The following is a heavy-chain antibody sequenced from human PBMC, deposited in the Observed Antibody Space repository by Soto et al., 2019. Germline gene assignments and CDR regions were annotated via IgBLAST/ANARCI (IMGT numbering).Heavy chain of an antibody. J-gene: IGHJ4*02. V-gene: IGHV4-31*03. CDR3: ARGFRGKVDAPLFDY. CDR1: GGSISSGGYY. D-gene: IGHD2-8*01. CDR2: IYYSGST. Sequence: SETLSLTCTVSGGSISSGGYYWSWIRQHPGKGLEWIGYIYYSGSTYYNPSLKSRVTISVDTSKNQFSLKLSSVTAADTAVYYCARGFRGKVDAPLFDYWGQGTLVTVSS.